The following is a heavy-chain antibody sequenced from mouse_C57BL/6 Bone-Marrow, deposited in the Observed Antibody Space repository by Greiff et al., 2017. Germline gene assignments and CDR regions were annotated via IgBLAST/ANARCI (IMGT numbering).Heavy chain of an antibody. CDR1: GFNIKDDY. CDR3: TTHYDYLWFAY. V-gene: IGHV14-4*01. CDR2: IDPENGDT. D-gene: IGHD2-4*01. J-gene: IGHJ3*01. Sequence: EVQLQQSGTELVRPGASVKLSCTASGFNIKDDYMHWVKQRPEQGLEWIGWIDPENGDTEYASKFQGKATITANTSSNTASLQLSSLTSEDTAVYYCTTHYDYLWFAYWGQGTLVTVSA.